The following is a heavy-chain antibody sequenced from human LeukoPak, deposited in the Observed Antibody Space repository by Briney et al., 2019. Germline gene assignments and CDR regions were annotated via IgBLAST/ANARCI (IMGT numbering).Heavy chain of an antibody. Sequence: GGSLRLSCSASGFTFSSYAMHWVRQAPGKGLEYVSTISINGGSTYYADSVKGRFTISRDNSKNTLYLQMSSLRAEDTAVYYCARDPSSGFSYYYGMDVWGQGTTVTVSS. CDR1: GFTFSSYA. V-gene: IGHV3-64D*09. CDR3: ARDPSSGFSYYYGMDV. CDR2: ISINGGST. J-gene: IGHJ6*02. D-gene: IGHD3-22*01.